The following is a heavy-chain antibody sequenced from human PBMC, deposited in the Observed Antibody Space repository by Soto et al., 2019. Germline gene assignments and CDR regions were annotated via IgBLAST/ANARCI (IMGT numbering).Heavy chain of an antibody. CDR1: GGSISSYY. CDR2: IYTSGST. V-gene: IGHV4-4*07. Sequence: SETLSLTCTVSGGSISSYYWSWIRQPAGKGLEWIGRIYTSGSTNYNPSLKSRVTMSVDTSKNQFSLKLSSVTAADTAVYYCARDPPGKSGTTFYFDYWGQGTLVTVSS. CDR3: ARDPPGKSGTTFYFDY. D-gene: IGHD1-7*01. J-gene: IGHJ4*02.